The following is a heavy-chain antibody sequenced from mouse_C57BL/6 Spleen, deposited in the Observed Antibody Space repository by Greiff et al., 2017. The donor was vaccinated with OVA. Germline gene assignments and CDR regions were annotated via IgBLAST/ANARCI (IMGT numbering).Heavy chain of an antibody. Sequence: EVQLQQSGPELVKPGASVKIPCKASGYTFTGYNMDWVKQSHGKSLEWIGDINPNNGGTNYNQKFKGKATLTVDKSSSTAYMELRSLTSEDTAVYYCARPLYLYGNFWGFDFWGQGTTLTVSS. V-gene: IGHV1-18*01. J-gene: IGHJ2*01. CDR1: GYTFTGYN. CDR3: ARPLYLYGNFWGFDF. D-gene: IGHD2-10*02. CDR2: INPNNGGT.